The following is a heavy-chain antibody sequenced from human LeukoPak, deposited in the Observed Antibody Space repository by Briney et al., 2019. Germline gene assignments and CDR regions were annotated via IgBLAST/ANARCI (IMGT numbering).Heavy chain of an antibody. CDR3: ARAPEDYDAFYI. CDR1: SGSISSGSYY. D-gene: IGHD2-15*01. CDR2: IYTSGST. Sequence: PSETLSLTCTVSSGSISSGSYYWSWIRQPAGKGLEWIGRIYTSGSTNYNPSLKSRVTISVDTSKNQFSLKLSSVTAAYTAVNYCARAPEDYDAFYIWGQRTMVTVSS. J-gene: IGHJ3*02. V-gene: IGHV4-61*02.